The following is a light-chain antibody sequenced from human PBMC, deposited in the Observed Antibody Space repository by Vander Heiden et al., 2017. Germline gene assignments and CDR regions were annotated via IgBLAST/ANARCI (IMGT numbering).Light chain of an antibody. Sequence: QSALTQPASVSGSPGQSITISCTGTSSDIGDHDHVSWYQQHPGKVPKVIIYEVSKRPSGVSNRFSGSKSSNTAPLTISGLQAEDDADYYCCSYTRSSTLVFGTGTKVTAL. CDR2: EVS. V-gene: IGLV2-14*01. J-gene: IGLJ1*01. CDR3: CSYTRSSTLV. CDR1: SSDIGDHDH.